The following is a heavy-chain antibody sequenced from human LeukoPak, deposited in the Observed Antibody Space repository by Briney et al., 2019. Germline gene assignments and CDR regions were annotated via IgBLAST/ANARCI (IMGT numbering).Heavy chain of an antibody. CDR3: ARGSGGEYYFDY. D-gene: IGHD2-15*01. Sequence: ASVKVSCKASGGTFSSYAISWVRQAPGQGLEWMGGIIPIFGTANYAQKFQGRVTITADESTSTAYMELSSLRSEDTAVYCCARGSGGEYYFDYWGQGTLVTVSS. V-gene: IGHV1-69*13. CDR2: IIPIFGTA. J-gene: IGHJ4*02. CDR1: GGTFSSYA.